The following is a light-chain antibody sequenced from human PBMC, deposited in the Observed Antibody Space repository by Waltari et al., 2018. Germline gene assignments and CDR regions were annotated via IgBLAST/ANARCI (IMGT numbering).Light chain of an antibody. CDR1: QSLAYSDGNTS. J-gene: IGKJ4*01. CDR2: KVS. Sequence: DVAMTQSPLSLPVTLGPPAPISCRPSQSLAYSDGNTSLYWFQQTPGQSPRRLIYKVSNRDSGVPDRFSGSGSGTDFTLTISSLQPEDFATYYCQQPHSLPLAFGGGTKVEIK. V-gene: IGKV2-30*01. CDR3: QQPHSLPLA.